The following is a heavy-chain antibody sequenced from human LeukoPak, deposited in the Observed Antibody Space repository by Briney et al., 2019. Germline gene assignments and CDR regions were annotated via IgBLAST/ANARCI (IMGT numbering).Heavy chain of an antibody. D-gene: IGHD6-6*01. CDR3: ARALAGRNSRFDP. Sequence: GASVKVSCKASGGTFSSYTISWVRQAPGQGLEWMGRIIPILGIANYAQKFQGRVTITTDESTSTAYMELSSLRSEDTAVYYCARALAGRNSRFDPWGQGTLVTVSS. V-gene: IGHV1-69*16. CDR2: IIPILGIA. CDR1: GGTFSSYT. J-gene: IGHJ5*02.